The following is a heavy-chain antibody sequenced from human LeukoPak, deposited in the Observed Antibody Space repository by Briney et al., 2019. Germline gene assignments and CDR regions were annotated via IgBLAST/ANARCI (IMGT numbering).Heavy chain of an antibody. CDR3: AGTSYSSTWSYFHY. Sequence: SLRLSCAASGFKFDDYGMHWVRQAPGKGLEWVSGISWSSGNIGYAGSVKGRFTISRDNAKNTLYLQMNSLRVEDTALYYCAGTSYSSTWSYFHYWGQGTLVTVSS. D-gene: IGHD6-13*01. V-gene: IGHV3-9*01. J-gene: IGHJ4*02. CDR2: ISWSSGNI. CDR1: GFKFDDYG.